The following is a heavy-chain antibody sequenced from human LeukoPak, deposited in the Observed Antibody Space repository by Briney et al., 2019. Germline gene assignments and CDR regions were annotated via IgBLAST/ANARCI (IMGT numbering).Heavy chain of an antibody. Sequence: RPSETLFLTRNVPGDYITTTNYSWASFRQPPGKGLEWLASIFYSGNTYYNPSLKSRVIISMDTSRKQISLKLSSVTATDTAFYYCARRSRLYKHETTGYHDSWGQGTLVTVSS. CDR3: ARRSRLYKHETTGYHDS. D-gene: IGHD3-9*01. CDR1: GDYITTTNYS. CDR2: IFYSGNT. J-gene: IGHJ4*02. V-gene: IGHV4-39*01.